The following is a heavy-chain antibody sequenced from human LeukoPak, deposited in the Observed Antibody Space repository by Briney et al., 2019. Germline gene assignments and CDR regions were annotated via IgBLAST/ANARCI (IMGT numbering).Heavy chain of an antibody. CDR1: GFLFENYP. CDR2: ISGTGGST. J-gene: IGHJ4*02. D-gene: IGHD3-22*01. Sequence: GGSLRLSCAASGFLFENYPMTWVRQAPGKGLEWVSTISGTGGSTFYGDSVRGRFSVSRDNSRNTLHLQMSRLRAEDTAVYYCANNYDSSSYYYVPFDFWGQGTLVTVSS. V-gene: IGHV3-23*01. CDR3: ANNYDSSSYYYVPFDF.